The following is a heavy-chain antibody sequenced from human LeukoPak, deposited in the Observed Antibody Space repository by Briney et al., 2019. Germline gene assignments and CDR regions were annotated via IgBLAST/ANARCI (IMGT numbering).Heavy chain of an antibody. CDR1: GFTFSSYA. V-gene: IGHV3-30*04. Sequence: GGSLRLSCAASGFTFSSYAMHWVRQAPGKGLEWVAVISYDGSNKYYADSVKGRFTISRDNSKNTLYLQMNSLRAEDTAVYYCARDRLSYYDSSGYFDYWGQGTLVTVSS. D-gene: IGHD3-22*01. CDR2: ISYDGSNK. CDR3: ARDRLSYYDSSGYFDY. J-gene: IGHJ4*02.